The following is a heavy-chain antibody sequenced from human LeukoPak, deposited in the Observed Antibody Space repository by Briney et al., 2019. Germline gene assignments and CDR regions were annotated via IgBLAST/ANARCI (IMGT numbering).Heavy chain of an antibody. CDR2: ISYDGSNK. V-gene: IGHV3-30*18. D-gene: IGHD4-11*01. J-gene: IGHJ3*02. CDR1: GFSFSNFA. CDR3: AKGGEYSIYDAFDI. Sequence: GGSLRLSCAASGFSFSNFAMTWVRQAPGKGLEWVAVISYDGSNKYYADSVKGRFIISRDNSKNTLYLQMNSLRAEDTAVYYCAKGGEYSIYDAFDIWGQGTMVTVSS.